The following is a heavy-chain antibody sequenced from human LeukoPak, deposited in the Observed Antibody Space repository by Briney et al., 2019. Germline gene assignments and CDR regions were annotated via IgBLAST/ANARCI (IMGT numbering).Heavy chain of an antibody. J-gene: IGHJ4*02. D-gene: IGHD1-20*01. Sequence: SETLSLTCTVSGGSISSYYWSWIRQPPGKGLEWIGYIYYSGSTNYNPSLKSRVTISVDTSKNQFSLKLSSVTAADTAVYYCARVTWVGITVPGYLDYWGQGTLVTVSS. CDR1: GGSISSYY. V-gene: IGHV4-59*01. CDR2: IYYSGST. CDR3: ARVTWVGITVPGYLDY.